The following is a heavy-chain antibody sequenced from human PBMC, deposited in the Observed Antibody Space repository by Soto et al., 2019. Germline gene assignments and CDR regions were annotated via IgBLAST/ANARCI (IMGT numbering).Heavy chain of an antibody. CDR1: GYSFTSYW. V-gene: IGHV5-51*01. D-gene: IGHD2-2*01. Sequence: GESLKISCKGSGYSFTSYWIGWVRQMPGKGLEWMGIIYPGDSDTRYSPSFQGQVTISADKSISTAYLQWSSLKASDTAMYYCARRYCSSTSCYSSYAFDIWGQGTMVTVSS. CDR3: ARRYCSSTSCYSSYAFDI. J-gene: IGHJ3*02. CDR2: IYPGDSDT.